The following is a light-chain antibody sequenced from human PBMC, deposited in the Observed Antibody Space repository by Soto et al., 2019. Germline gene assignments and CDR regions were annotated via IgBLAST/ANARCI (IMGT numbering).Light chain of an antibody. CDR3: QSYDTTNRALVV. V-gene: IGLV6-57*02. J-gene: IGLJ2*01. CDR2: GNN. CDR1: SGSIASSY. Sequence: LTQPHSVSESPGKTVTISCTGSSGSIASSYVQWYQQRPGSAPTTVIFGNNQRPSGVPARFSGSIDISSNSASLIISGLKTEDEADYYCQSYDTTNRALVVFGGGTKLTVL.